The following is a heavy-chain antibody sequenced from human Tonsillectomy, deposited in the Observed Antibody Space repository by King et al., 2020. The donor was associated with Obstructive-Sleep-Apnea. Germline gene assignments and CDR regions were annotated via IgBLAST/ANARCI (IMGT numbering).Heavy chain of an antibody. D-gene: IGHD3-22*01. J-gene: IGHJ4*02. Sequence: VQLQESGPGLEKPSGTLSLTCAVSGGSISSDNCWSCVRQPPGKGLEWIGEISHSGRTNSSPSLKSQVTISVDKSKNQFSLKLTSVTAADTAVYYCARDHGDSSGHGYYFDYWGQGTLVTVSS. CDR3: ARDHGDSSGHGYYFDY. V-gene: IGHV4-4*02. CDR1: GGSISSDNC. CDR2: ISHSGRT.